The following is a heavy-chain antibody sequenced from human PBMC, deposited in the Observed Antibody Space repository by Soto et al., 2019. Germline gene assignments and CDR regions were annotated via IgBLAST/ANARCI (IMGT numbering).Heavy chain of an antibody. CDR3: SQDRRGVRDCSVVSDF. D-gene: IGHD3-10*01. V-gene: IGHV3-23*01. CDR2: IRATGGGT. CDR1: A. J-gene: IGHJ6*02. Sequence: AVRRVLKDTGMGPEWGSLIRATGGGTYYADSVKGRFTISRDNSHNTLYLQVHSLTAEDTAVYFCSQDRRGVRDCSVVSDFWG.